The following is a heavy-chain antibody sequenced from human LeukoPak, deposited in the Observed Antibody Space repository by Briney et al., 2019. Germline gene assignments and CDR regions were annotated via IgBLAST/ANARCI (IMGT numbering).Heavy chain of an antibody. J-gene: IGHJ4*02. CDR2: IRYSGTT. CDR1: GGSISGYY. D-gene: IGHD3-22*01. Sequence: SETLSLTCTVSGGSISGYYWSWIRQPPGKGLEWIGYIRYSGTTNYSPSLKSRATISVDTSKNRFSLNLISVTAADTAIYYCARVSSGGYFHTYYFDYWGQGTLVTVSS. CDR3: ARVSSGGYFHTYYFDY. V-gene: IGHV4-59*01.